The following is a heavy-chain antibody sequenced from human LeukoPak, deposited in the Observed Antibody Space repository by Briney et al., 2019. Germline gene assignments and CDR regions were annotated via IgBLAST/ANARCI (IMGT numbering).Heavy chain of an antibody. CDR3: ANQRGILWFGELLSPPFGY. CDR2: ISYDGSNK. D-gene: IGHD3-10*01. CDR1: GFTFSSYG. V-gene: IGHV3-30*18. J-gene: IGHJ4*02. Sequence: GGSLRLSCAASGFTFSSYGMHWVRQAPGKGLEWVAVISYDGSNKYYADSVKGRFTISRDNSENTLYLQMNSLRAEDTAVYYCANQRGILWFGELLSPPFGYWGQGTLVTVSS.